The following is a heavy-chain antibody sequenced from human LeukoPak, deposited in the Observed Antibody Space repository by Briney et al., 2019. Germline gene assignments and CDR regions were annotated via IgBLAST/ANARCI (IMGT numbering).Heavy chain of an antibody. V-gene: IGHV4-34*01. Sequence: PSETLSLTCTVSGGSITSYYWSWIRQPPGKGLEWIGEINHSGSTNYNPSLKSRVTISVDTSKNQFSLKLSSVTAADTAVYYCARDQIGGGDGSWGQGTLVTVSS. CDR2: INHSGST. CDR3: ARDQIGGGDGS. J-gene: IGHJ4*02. D-gene: IGHD2-21*02. CDR1: GGSITSYY.